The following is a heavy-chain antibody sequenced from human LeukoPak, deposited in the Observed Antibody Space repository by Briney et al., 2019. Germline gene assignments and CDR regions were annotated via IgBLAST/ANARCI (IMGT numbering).Heavy chain of an antibody. CDR1: GFTFSSYS. J-gene: IGHJ3*02. CDR2: ISSSSSYI. V-gene: IGHV3-21*01. Sequence: PGGSLRLSCAASGFTFSSYSMNWVRQAPGKGLEWVSSISSSSSYIYYADSVKGRFTISRDNVKNSLYLQMNSLRAEDTAVYYCARGDSPHPLDAFDIWGQGTMVTVSS. CDR3: ARGDSPHPLDAFDI. D-gene: IGHD3/OR15-3a*01.